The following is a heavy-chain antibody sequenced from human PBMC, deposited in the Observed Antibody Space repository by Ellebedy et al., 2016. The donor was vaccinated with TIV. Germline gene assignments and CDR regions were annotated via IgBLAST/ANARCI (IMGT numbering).Heavy chain of an antibody. D-gene: IGHD3-10*01. V-gene: IGHV3-30*03. CDR1: GFTFRSHG. Sequence: GGSLRLSXVASGFTFRSHGKYWVRQAPGKGLEWVAVISSDGSNKYYADSVKGRFTISRDNSKNTLYPQMNSLRTDDMAVYYCARGGSSGSSDYWGQGTLVTVSS. CDR3: ARGGSSGSSDY. CDR2: ISSDGSNK. J-gene: IGHJ4*02.